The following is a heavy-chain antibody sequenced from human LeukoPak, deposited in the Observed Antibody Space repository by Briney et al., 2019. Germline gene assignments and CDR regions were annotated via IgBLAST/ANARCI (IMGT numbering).Heavy chain of an antibody. CDR3: AKGREGYYYDSSGYYPSDH. D-gene: IGHD3-22*01. CDR2: ISGSGGST. Sequence: GGSLRLSCAASGFTFSSYAMSWVRQAPGKGLEWVSAISGSGGSTYYADSVKGRFTISRDNSKNTLYLQMNSLRAEDTAVYYCAKGREGYYYDSSGYYPSDHWGQGTLVTVSS. V-gene: IGHV3-23*01. J-gene: IGHJ4*02. CDR1: GFTFSSYA.